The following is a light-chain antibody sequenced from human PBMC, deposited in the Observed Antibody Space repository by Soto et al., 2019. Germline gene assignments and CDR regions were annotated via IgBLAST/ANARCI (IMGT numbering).Light chain of an antibody. Sequence: QSALTQPASVSGSPGQSITISCTGTSSDVGGYNYVSWYQQHPGKAPKLMIYDVSNRPSGVSNRFSGSKSGNTASLTISGLQAEDEADYYCSSYTTSGSLVFGVGTQLTVL. CDR3: SSYTTSGSLV. J-gene: IGLJ2*01. CDR2: DVS. V-gene: IGLV2-14*01. CDR1: SSDVGGYNY.